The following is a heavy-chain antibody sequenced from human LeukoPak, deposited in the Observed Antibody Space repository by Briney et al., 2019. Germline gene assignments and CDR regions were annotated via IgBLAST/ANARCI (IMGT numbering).Heavy chain of an antibody. V-gene: IGHV3-74*03. Sequence: AGGSLRLSCAASGFTFSGYWMHWVRQAPGQGLVWVSRINNDGTDITYADSVEGRFTSSRDNAKNTLYLQMNSLRAEDTALYYCAKDSGGSIAAAGDYWGQGTLVTVSS. CDR2: INNDGTDI. CDR1: GFTFSGYW. CDR3: AKDSGGSIAAAGDY. D-gene: IGHD6-13*01. J-gene: IGHJ4*02.